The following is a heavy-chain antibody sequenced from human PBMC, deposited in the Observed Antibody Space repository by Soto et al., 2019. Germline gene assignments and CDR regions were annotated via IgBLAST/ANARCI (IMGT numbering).Heavy chain of an antibody. Sequence: SETLSLTCAVYGGSFSGYYWSWIRQPPGKGLEWIGEINHSGSTNYNPSLKSRVTISVDTSKNQFSLKLSSVTAADTAVYYCASLSIAARFGYWGQGTLVTVPS. J-gene: IGHJ4*02. CDR2: INHSGST. CDR1: GGSFSGYY. CDR3: ASLSIAARFGY. D-gene: IGHD6-6*01. V-gene: IGHV4-34*01.